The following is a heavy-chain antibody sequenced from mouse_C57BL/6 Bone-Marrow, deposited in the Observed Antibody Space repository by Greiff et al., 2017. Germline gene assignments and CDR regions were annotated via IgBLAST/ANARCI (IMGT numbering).Heavy chain of an antibody. CDR3: ARWGYHWYFDV. J-gene: IGHJ1*03. CDR1: GYTFTSYW. Sequence: QVQLQQPGAELVRPGSSVKLSCKASGYTFTSYWMHWVKQRPIQGLEWIGNINPSDSETHYNQKFKDKATLTVDKSSSTAYMQLSSLTSEDSAVYYCARWGYHWYFDVWGKGTTVTVSS. V-gene: IGHV1-52*01. CDR2: INPSDSET. D-gene: IGHD2-2*01.